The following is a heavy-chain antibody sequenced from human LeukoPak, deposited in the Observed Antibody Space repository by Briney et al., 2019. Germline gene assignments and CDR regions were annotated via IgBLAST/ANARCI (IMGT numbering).Heavy chain of an antibody. J-gene: IGHJ3*02. CDR2: IIPIFGTA. CDR3: ARLRGDSRGAFDI. V-gene: IGHV1-69*13. D-gene: IGHD3-22*01. Sequence: ASVKVSCKASGGTFSSYAISWVRQAPGQGLELMGGIIPIFGTANYAQKFQGRVTITADESTSTAYMELSSLRSEDTAVYYCARLRGDSRGAFDIWGQGTMVTVSS. CDR1: GGTFSSYA.